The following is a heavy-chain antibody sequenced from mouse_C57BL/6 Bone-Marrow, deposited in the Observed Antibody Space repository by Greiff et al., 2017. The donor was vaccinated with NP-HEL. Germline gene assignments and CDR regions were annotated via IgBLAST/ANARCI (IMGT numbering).Heavy chain of an antibody. D-gene: IGHD1-1*01. CDR2: IDPETGGN. V-gene: IGHV1-15*01. CDR1: GYTFTDYE. J-gene: IGHJ1*03. Sequence: QVQLQQSGAELVRPGASVTLSCKASGYTFTDYEMHWVKQTPVHGLEWIGAIDPETGGNAYNQKLQGKAILTADKSSSTDYMELRSLTSEDSAVYYCTREGLDYGSSHWYFDVWGTGTTVTVSS. CDR3: TREGLDYGSSHWYFDV.